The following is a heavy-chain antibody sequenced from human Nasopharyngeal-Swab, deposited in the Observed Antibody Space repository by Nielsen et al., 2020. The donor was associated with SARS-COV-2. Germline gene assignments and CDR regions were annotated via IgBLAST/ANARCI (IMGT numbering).Heavy chain of an antibody. D-gene: IGHD2-15*01. CDR3: ARGGYCSGGSCYSLQYFDY. J-gene: IGHJ4*02. CDR1: GFTFSSYA. V-gene: IGHV3-64*02. CDR2: ISSNGGST. Sequence: GESLKISCAASGFTFSSYAMHWVRQAPGKGLEYVSAISSNGGSTYYADSVKGRFTISRDNSKNTLYLQMGSLSAEDMAVYYCARGGYCSGGSCYSLQYFDYWGQGTLVTVSS.